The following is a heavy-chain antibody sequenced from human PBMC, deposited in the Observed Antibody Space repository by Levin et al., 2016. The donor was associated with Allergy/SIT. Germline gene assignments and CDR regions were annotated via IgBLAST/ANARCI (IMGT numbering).Heavy chain of an antibody. V-gene: IGHV3-30*01. D-gene: IGHD2-21*02. Sequence: GESLKISCAASGFTFSMHVFHWVRQAPGRGLEWVAVTSFDGNRRFYADSVKGRFTISRDNSKNTVFLQMNGLLGEDTAVYYCARDRLAYCGGDCSRSGMDVWGQGTTVTVSS. J-gene: IGHJ6*02. CDR1: GFTFSMHV. CDR2: TSFDGNRR. CDR3: ARDRLAYCGGDCSRSGMDV.